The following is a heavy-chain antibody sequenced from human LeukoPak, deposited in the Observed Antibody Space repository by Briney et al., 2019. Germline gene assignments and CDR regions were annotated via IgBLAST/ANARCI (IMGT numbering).Heavy chain of an antibody. CDR3: TRDSQGSGTYSTDH. V-gene: IGHV3-30*02. CDR2: IRYDGTNK. CDR1: GFTFSTYG. D-gene: IGHD3-10*01. J-gene: IGHJ4*02. Sequence: PGGSLRLSCAASGFTFSTYGMHWVRQAPGKGLEWVAFIRYDGTNKNYVDSVKGRFTISRDNSKNTLYLQMNSLGAEDTAVYYCTRDSQGSGTYSTDHWGQGTLVTVSS.